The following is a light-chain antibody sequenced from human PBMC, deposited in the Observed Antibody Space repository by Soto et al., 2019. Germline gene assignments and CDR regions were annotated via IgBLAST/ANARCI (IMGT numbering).Light chain of an antibody. J-gene: IGKJ5*01. V-gene: IGKV3-20*01. CDR1: QSVTSNS. CDR2: GAS. Sequence: EIVLTQSPGTLSLSPGERATLSCRASQSVTSNSLAWYQQKPGQAPRLLVYGASSRATGISDRFSGSGSGTDFTLTISRLEPEDFAVSYYQHYVSPPITFSQGTRLEIK. CDR3: QHYVSPPIT.